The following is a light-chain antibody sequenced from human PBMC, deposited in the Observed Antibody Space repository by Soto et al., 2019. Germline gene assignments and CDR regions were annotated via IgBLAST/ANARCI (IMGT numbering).Light chain of an antibody. CDR2: KAS. CDR1: QTISSW. Sequence: DIQMTQSPSTLSGSVGDRVTITCRASQTISSWLAWYQQKPGKAHKLLIYKASTLKSGVPSRFSGSGSGTEFTLTISSLQPDEFATYYCQKYNSYSWTVGQGTKVDI. J-gene: IGKJ1*01. CDR3: QKYNSYSWT. V-gene: IGKV1-5*03.